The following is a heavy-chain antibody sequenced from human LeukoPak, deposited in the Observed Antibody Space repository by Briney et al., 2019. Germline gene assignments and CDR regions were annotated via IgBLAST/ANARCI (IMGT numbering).Heavy chain of an antibody. V-gene: IGHV1-2*02. CDR3: ARDYCSGGSCYYYYSMDV. CDR1: GYTFTGYY. J-gene: IGHJ6*03. CDR2: INPNSGGT. D-gene: IGHD2-15*01. Sequence: ASVKVSCKASGYTFTGYYMHWVRQAPGQGLEWMGWINPNSGGTNYAQKFQGRVTMTRDTSISTAYMELSRLRSDDTAVYYCARDYCSGGSCYYYYSMDVWGKGTTVTVSS.